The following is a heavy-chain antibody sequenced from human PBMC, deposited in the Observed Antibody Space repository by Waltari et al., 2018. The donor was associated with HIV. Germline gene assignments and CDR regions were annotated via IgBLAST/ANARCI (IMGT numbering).Heavy chain of an antibody. Sequence: QVQLQESGPGLVKPSATLSLTCTVSACSIRGSYCTWIPQPGGKGLEWIGRMSTGGSTNYNASLESRVTMSVDTSKNQFSLKLSSVTAADTAVYYCARENDTSWRALGHWGQGTLVTVSS. CDR1: ACSIRGSY. CDR2: MSTGGST. V-gene: IGHV4-4*07. CDR3: ARENDTSWRALGH. D-gene: IGHD3-16*01. J-gene: IGHJ4*02.